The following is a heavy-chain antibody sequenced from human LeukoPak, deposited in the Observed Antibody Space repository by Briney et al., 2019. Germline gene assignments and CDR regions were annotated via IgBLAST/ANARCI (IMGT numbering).Heavy chain of an antibody. J-gene: IGHJ4*02. Sequence: PGGSLRLSCAASGFTFSSYGMHWVRQAPGKGLEWVAVIWYDGSNKYYADSVKGRFTISRDNSKNTLYLQMNSLRAEDTAVYYCASNRGYYDSSGPFDYWGQGTLVTVSS. CDR3: ASNRGYYDSSGPFDY. D-gene: IGHD3-22*01. CDR1: GFTFSSYG. CDR2: IWYDGSNK. V-gene: IGHV3-33*08.